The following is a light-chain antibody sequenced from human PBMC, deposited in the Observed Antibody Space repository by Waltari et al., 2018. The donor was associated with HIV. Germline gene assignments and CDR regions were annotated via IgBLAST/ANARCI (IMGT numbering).Light chain of an antibody. CDR3: CSYAGTNTYV. CDR1: SSDVGNSTY. V-gene: IGLV2-23*02. CDR2: DVS. Sequence: QSALTQPASVSGSPGQSITIPCTGTSSDVGNSTYASWYQQHPGKVPKLMIYDVSKPPSGVSNRLSGSKSGNTASLTISGLQAEDEADYYCCSYAGTNTYVFGSGTKVTVL. J-gene: IGLJ1*01.